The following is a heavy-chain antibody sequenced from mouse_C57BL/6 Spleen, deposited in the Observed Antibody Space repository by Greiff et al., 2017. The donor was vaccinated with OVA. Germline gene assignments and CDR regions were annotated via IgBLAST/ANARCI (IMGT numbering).Heavy chain of an antibody. CDR2: INPNNGGT. CDR3: ARYYCGSSYFDY. D-gene: IGHD1-1*01. CDR1: GYTFTDYY. J-gene: IGHJ2*01. V-gene: IGHV1-26*01. Sequence: EVQLQQSGPELVKPGASVKISCKASGYTFTDYYMNWVKQSHGKSLEWIGDINPNNGGTSYNQKFKGKATLTVDKSSSTAYMELRSLTSEDAAVYYCARYYCGSSYFDYWGQGTTLTVSS.